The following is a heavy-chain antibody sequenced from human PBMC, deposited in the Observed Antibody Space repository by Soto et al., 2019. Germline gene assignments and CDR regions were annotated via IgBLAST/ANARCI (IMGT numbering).Heavy chain of an antibody. CDR2: ISSSSSTI. J-gene: IGHJ6*02. CDR1: GFTFSSYS. V-gene: IGHV3-48*02. D-gene: IGHD2-2*02. Sequence: RGSLRLSCAASGFTFSSYSMNWVRQAPGKGLARVSYISSSSSTIYYADSVKGRFTISRDNAKNSLYLQMNSLRDEDTAVYYCAREYTAWPLAYGLDVWGEGTTVTVS. CDR3: AREYTAWPLAYGLDV.